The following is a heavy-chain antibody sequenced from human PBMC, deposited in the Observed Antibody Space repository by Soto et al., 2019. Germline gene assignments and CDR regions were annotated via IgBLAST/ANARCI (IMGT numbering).Heavy chain of an antibody. Sequence: QVHLQQWGAGLLKTSETLSLTCAVYGGSFSGYYWSWIRQPPGKGLEWIGEINHSGSTNYNPSLKSRVTISVDTSKNQFSLKLSSVTAADTAVYYCARGRNYYGSGSYSVDYWGQGTLVTVSS. CDR1: GGSFSGYY. D-gene: IGHD3-10*01. V-gene: IGHV4-34*01. CDR3: ARGRNYYGSGSYSVDY. CDR2: INHSGST. J-gene: IGHJ4*02.